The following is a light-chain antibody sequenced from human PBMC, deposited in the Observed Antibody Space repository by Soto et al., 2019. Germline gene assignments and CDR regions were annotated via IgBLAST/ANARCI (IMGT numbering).Light chain of an antibody. Sequence: QSVLTQPASVSGSPGQSITISCTGTSSDVGGYNYVSWYQQHPGKAPKLMIYDVSNRPSGVSNRFSGSKSGNTASLTISGVQGEDEADYYCSSYTSSSKGVFGTGTKLTVL. CDR1: SSDVGGYNY. CDR2: DVS. V-gene: IGLV2-14*01. CDR3: SSYTSSSKGV. J-gene: IGLJ1*01.